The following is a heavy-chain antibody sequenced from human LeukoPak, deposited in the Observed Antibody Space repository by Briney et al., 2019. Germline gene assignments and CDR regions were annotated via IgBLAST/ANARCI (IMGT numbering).Heavy chain of an antibody. CDR1: GFTFSSYA. Sequence: GGSLRLSCAASGFTFSSYAMSWVRQAPGKGLEWVSAISGSGGSTYYADSVKGRFTISRDNSKNTLYLQMNSLRAEDTAVYYCAKVHESEPDDHGDYFDYWGQGTLVTVSS. CDR2: ISGSGGST. CDR3: AKVHESEPDDHGDYFDY. D-gene: IGHD4-17*01. J-gene: IGHJ4*02. V-gene: IGHV3-23*01.